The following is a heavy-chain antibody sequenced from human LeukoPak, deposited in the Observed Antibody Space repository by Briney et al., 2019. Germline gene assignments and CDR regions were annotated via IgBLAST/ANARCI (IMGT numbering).Heavy chain of an antibody. J-gene: IGHJ3*02. Sequence: GRSLRLSCAASGFTFSSYGMHWVRQAPGKGLEWVAVISYDGSNKYYADSVKGRFTISRDNSKNTLYLQMNSLRAEDTAVYYCAEVRSSVFDIWGQGTMVTVSS. CDR1: GFTFSSYG. D-gene: IGHD5/OR15-5a*01. CDR3: AEVRSSVFDI. CDR2: ISYDGSNK. V-gene: IGHV3-30*18.